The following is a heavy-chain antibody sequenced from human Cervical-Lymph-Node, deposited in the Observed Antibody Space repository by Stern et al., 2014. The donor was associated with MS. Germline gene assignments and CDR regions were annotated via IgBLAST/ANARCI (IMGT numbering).Heavy chain of an antibody. D-gene: IGHD3-3*01. V-gene: IGHV3-9*01. Sequence: VQLVESGGGLIQPGRSLRLSCAASGFTFDDYAMHLVRPAPGKGLEWVSGISWNSGSIGYSDSVKGRFAISRDNAKNSLYLQMNSLRPEDTALYYCAKDQGVVRLLYFKHWGQGTLVTVSS. J-gene: IGHJ1*01. CDR1: GFTFDDYA. CDR2: ISWNSGSI. CDR3: AKDQGVVRLLYFKH.